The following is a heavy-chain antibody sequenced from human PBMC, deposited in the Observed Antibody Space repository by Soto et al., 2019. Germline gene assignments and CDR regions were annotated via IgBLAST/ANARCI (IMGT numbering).Heavy chain of an antibody. D-gene: IGHD2-15*01. J-gene: IGHJ4*02. CDR1: GITVNTNY. V-gene: IGHV3-66*01. CDR2: IFPDGST. Sequence: EVQLMESGGGLVQPGGCLRISCTVSGITVNTNYMNWVRQAPGKGLEWVSVIFPDGSTYYTDSVRDRFTISRDNSKNTVYLQMNSLRAEDTAVYFCARRALPHAFVDYWGQGTLVTVSS. CDR3: ARRALPHAFVDY.